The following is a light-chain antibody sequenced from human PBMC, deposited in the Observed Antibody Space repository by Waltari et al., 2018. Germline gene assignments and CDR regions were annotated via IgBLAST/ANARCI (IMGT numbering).Light chain of an antibody. Sequence: DIQMTQSPSTLSASVGDKVTITCRAKESISIWLAWYQHKPGTAPKLLIYRASKLESGVPSRFSGAGSGTEFTLTISSLQPDDFATYYCQQYDSESYTFGQGTKLEIK. V-gene: IGKV1-5*03. CDR2: RAS. CDR3: QQYDSESYT. CDR1: ESISIW. J-gene: IGKJ2*01.